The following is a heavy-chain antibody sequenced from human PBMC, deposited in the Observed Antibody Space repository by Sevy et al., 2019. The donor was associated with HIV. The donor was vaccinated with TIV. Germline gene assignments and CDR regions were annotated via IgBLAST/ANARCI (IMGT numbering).Heavy chain of an antibody. Sequence: GGSLRLSCAASGFTFSSYAMSWVRQAPGKGLEWVSAISGSGGSTYYADSVKCRFTISRHDTKNTEYLQMNSLRAEDTAVYYCAKESFMGVSVEYYGMDVWGQGTMVTVSS. V-gene: IGHV3-23*01. CDR3: AKESFMGVSVEYYGMDV. CDR1: GFTFSSYA. D-gene: IGHD3-16*01. J-gene: IGHJ6*02. CDR2: ISGSGGST.